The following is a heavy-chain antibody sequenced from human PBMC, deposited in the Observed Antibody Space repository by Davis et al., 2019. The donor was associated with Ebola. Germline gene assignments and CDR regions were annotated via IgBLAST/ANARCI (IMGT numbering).Heavy chain of an antibody. CDR1: GYTFTDYY. V-gene: IGHV1-2*02. CDR3: AIPGPYYYGSGSYMENWFDP. CDR2: INPNSGGT. D-gene: IGHD3-10*01. J-gene: IGHJ5*02. Sequence: ASVKVSCKASGYTFTDYYIHWVRQAPGHGLEWMGWINPNSGGTNYAQKFQGRVTMTRDTSISTAYMDLSRLRSDDTAVYYCAIPGPYYYGSGSYMENWFDPWGQGTLVTVSS.